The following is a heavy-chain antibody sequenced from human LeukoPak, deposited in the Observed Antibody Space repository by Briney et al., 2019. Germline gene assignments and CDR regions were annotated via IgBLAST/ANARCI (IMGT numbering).Heavy chain of an antibody. J-gene: IGHJ6*03. Sequence: GGSLRLSCAASGFTFSSYGMHWVRQAPGKGLEWVAFIRYDGSNKYYADSVKGRFTISRDNSKNTLYLQMNSLRAEDTAVYYCAKDPTSRLADGHYYMDVWGKGTTVTVSS. V-gene: IGHV3-30*02. CDR3: AKDPTSRLADGHYYMDV. CDR2: IRYDGSNK. CDR1: GFTFSSYG. D-gene: IGHD2-15*01.